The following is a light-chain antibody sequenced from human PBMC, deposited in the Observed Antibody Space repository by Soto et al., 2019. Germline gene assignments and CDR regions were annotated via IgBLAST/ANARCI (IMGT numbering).Light chain of an antibody. J-gene: IGKJ5*01. CDR3: QQYYCTPIT. CDR2: WAS. CDR1: QSLLYSSNNNNN. Sequence: DIVMTQSPDSLAVSLGERATINCKSSQSLLYSSNNNNNLDWYQQKPGQPPKLLISWASTRESGVPDRFSGSGSGTDLSLTISTLQAEDVAVYYCQQYYCTPITYGQGTRLEIK. V-gene: IGKV4-1*01.